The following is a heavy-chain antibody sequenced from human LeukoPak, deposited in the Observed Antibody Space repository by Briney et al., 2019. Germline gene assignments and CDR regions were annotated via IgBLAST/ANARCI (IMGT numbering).Heavy chain of an antibody. J-gene: IGHJ4*02. D-gene: IGHD3-22*01. CDR3: ARREYYDSSGYR. V-gene: IGHV4-38-2*01. CDR2: IYNSGST. Sequence: PSETLSLTCAVSGYSISSGYYWGWIRQPPGKGLEWIGSIYNSGSTYYNPSLKSRVTISVDTSKNQFSLKLSSVTAADTAVYFCARREYYDSSGYRWGQGTLVTVSS. CDR1: GYSISSGYY.